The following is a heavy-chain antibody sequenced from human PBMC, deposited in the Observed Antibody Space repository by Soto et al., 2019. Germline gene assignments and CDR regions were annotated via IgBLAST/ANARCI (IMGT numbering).Heavy chain of an antibody. Sequence: QVQLQESGPGLVKPSQTLSLTCTVSGDSISSGGYYWTWIRQHPGKGLEWIGYIHYRGGTYSNPSLRDRVTFSVDTSKNQFSLKLTSVTAADTAVYYCARVTGTFGDAFDIWGQGTMVTVSS. CDR1: GDSISSGGYY. V-gene: IGHV4-31*03. CDR3: ARVTGTFGDAFDI. D-gene: IGHD1-7*01. CDR2: IHYRGGT. J-gene: IGHJ3*02.